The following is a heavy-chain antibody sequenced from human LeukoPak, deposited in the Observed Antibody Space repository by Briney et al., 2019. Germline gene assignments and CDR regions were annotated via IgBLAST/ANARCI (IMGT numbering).Heavy chain of an antibody. CDR3: ASGWTTYDYYYGMDV. CDR2: IKSKTDGGTT. V-gene: IGHV3-15*01. Sequence: GGSLRLSCAASGFTFSNAWMSWVRQAPGKGLGWVGRIKSKTDGGTTDYAAPVKGRFTISRDDSKNTLYLQMNSLKTEDTAVYYCASGWTTYDYYYGMDVWGQGTTVTVSS. CDR1: GFTFSNAW. J-gene: IGHJ6*02. D-gene: IGHD3/OR15-3a*01.